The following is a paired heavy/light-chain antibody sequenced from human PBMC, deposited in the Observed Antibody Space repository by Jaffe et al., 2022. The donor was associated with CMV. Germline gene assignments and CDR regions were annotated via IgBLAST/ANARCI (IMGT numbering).Heavy chain of an antibody. J-gene: IGHJ5*02. CDR2: IHHRGNT. V-gene: IGHV4-4*02. CDR3: ARGTGLHYSDISGLRGWFAA. CDR1: GDSIINDNW. D-gene: IGHD3-22*01. Sequence: QVQLQESGPGLVKPSGTLSLTCAVSGDSIINDNWWSWVRQSPGKGPEWIGEIHHRGNTNYNPSLESRVTISIDKSKNQISLNLWSVTATDTAVYYCARGTGLHYSDISGLRGWFAAWGQGTLVTVSS.
Light chain of an antibody. CDR3: QQYYTTPPKYT. V-gene: IGKV4-1*01. J-gene: IGKJ2*01. Sequence: DIVVTQSPDSLAVSLGERATIHCKSSRSVLFGGDNKNYLAWYQQKPGQPPKLLIYWASTRESGVPDRFSGSGSVTDFTLTISSLQAEDVAVYYCQQYYTTPPKYTFGQGTKLEI. CDR1: RSVLFGGDNKNY. CDR2: WAS.